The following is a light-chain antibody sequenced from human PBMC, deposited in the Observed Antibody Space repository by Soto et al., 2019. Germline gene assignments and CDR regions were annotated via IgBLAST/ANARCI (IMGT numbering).Light chain of an antibody. CDR3: QQSYTTPIT. Sequence: DIQMTQSPSTLPASVGDRVTITCRASQSISNWLAWYQQKPGEVPKLLIYAASNLQSGVPSRFSGSGSGTDFTLTISSLQPEDFATYYCQQSYTTPITFGQGTRLE. J-gene: IGKJ5*01. CDR1: QSISNW. CDR2: AAS. V-gene: IGKV1-39*01.